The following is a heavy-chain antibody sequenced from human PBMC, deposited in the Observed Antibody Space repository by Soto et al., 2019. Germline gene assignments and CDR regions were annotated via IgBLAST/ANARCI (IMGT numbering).Heavy chain of an antibody. J-gene: IGHJ4*02. D-gene: IGHD2-21*01. V-gene: IGHV4-4*02. CDR1: GTSISSSYW. CDR2: SYHNGIT. CDR3: ATVPPRIVVVLAEFPT. Sequence: QVQLKQSGPGLVRPSGTLSLTCRVSGTSISSSYWWAWVRQSPGKGLEWIGESYHNGITKYNPSLKSRVSMSIAKSNTQFSLKLTSVTAADTAVYYCATVPPRIVVVLAEFPTWGQGTLVTVS.